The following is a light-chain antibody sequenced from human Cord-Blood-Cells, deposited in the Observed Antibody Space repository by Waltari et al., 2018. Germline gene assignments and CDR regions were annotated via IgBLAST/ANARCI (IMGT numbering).Light chain of an antibody. Sequence: IVLTRSPGTLSLSPGERATLSCRASQSVSSSYLAWYQQKPGQAPRLLIDGASSRATGIPDTCSGSGSGTDLTRTSSRLEAEDVAVYYCQQYGSSPTFGQGTKLEIK. CDR1: QSVSSSY. CDR2: GAS. V-gene: IGKV3-20*01. J-gene: IGKJ2*01. CDR3: QQYGSSPT.